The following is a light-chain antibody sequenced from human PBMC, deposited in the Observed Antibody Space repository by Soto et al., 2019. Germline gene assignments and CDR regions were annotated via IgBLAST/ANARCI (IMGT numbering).Light chain of an antibody. Sequence: EVVMTQSPATLSVSPGERATLSCRASETVATNLAWYQQKPGQAPRLLISGASTRAAGISDRFRGSGSGTEFTLTISSLRSEDVAVYYCQQYDNWPPYTFGQGTKVEI. CDR1: ETVATN. J-gene: IGKJ2*01. CDR3: QQYDNWPPYT. CDR2: GAS. V-gene: IGKV3-15*01.